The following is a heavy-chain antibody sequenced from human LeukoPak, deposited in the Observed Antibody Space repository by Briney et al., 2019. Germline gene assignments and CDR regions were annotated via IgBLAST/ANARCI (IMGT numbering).Heavy chain of an antibody. D-gene: IGHD3-10*01. CDR2: IYYSGST. J-gene: IGHJ3*02. CDR3: ARGVYGSDLDI. Sequence: SETLSLTCAVYGGSFSGYYWSWIRQPPGKGLEWIGYIYYSGSTNYNPSLKSRVTISVDTSKNQFSLKLSSVTAADTAVYYCARGVYGSDLDIWGQGTMATVSS. CDR1: GGSFSGYY. V-gene: IGHV4-59*01.